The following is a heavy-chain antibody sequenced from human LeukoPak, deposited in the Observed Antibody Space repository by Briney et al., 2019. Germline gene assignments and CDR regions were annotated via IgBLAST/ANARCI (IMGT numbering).Heavy chain of an antibody. CDR2: ISSSSSTI. Sequence: GGSLRLSCAASGFTFSSYSMNWVRQAPGKGLEWVSYISSSSSTIYYADSVKGRFTISRDNAKNSLYLQMNSLRAEDTAVYYCARDGHGYSYGSTYYYYYYMDVWGKGTTVTVSS. J-gene: IGHJ6*03. V-gene: IGHV3-48*04. CDR3: ARDGHGYSYGSTYYYYYYMDV. CDR1: GFTFSSYS. D-gene: IGHD5-18*01.